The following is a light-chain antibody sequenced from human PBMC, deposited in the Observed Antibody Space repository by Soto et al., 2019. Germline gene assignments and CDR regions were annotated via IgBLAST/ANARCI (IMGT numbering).Light chain of an antibody. CDR3: ISYTSSSTVV. V-gene: IGLV2-14*01. J-gene: IGLJ2*01. CDR2: DVT. Sequence: QSVLTQPASVSGSPGQSITISCTGTSSDLGGYNYVSWYQQHPGKAPKLMIYDVTNRPSGVSDRFSGSKSGNTASLTISGLQAEDEADYYCISYTSSSTVVFGGGTKLTVL. CDR1: SSDLGGYNY.